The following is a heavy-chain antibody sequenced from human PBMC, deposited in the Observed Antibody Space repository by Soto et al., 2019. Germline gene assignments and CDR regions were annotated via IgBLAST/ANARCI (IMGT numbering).Heavy chain of an antibody. J-gene: IGHJ5*02. CDR3: ARDAVRGALTRWFDP. CDR1: GYTFTSYY. Sequence: QVQLVQSGAEVKKPGASVKVSCKASGYTFTSYYMHWVRQAPGQGLEWMGIINPSGGSTSYAQKCQGRVTMXRDXSXNTVYMELSSLRSEDTAVYYCARDAVRGALTRWFDPWGQGTLVTVSS. V-gene: IGHV1-46*01. D-gene: IGHD3-10*01. CDR2: INPSGGST.